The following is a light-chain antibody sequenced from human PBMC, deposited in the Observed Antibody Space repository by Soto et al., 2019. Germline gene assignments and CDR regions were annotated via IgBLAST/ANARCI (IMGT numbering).Light chain of an antibody. Sequence: EMVLAHSPGTLSLSPGERSTLSCRASQIVSSSYLAFYQQKPGQAPSLLINAASSRATGIPDRFSGSGSGTDFTLTIIRLEPEDFAGDHCQQHGSSSRTFGQGTKVDI. J-gene: IGKJ1*01. CDR1: QIVSSSY. CDR3: QQHGSSSRT. CDR2: AAS. V-gene: IGKV3-20*01.